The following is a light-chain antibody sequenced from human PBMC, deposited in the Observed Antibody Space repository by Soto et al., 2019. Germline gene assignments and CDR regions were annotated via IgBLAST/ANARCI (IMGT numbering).Light chain of an antibody. J-gene: IGKJ1*01. V-gene: IGKV3-20*01. CDR1: QSVDSSF. CDR3: RQYGTVPWT. CDR2: AAS. Sequence: ESVLTQSPGTLSLSAGERANISCRASQSVDSSFLGWYQQKPGQSPRLLIYAASSRASGIPDRFSGSGSGTDFTFSINGLDAEDLAVYYCRQYGTVPWTFGHGTMVDIK.